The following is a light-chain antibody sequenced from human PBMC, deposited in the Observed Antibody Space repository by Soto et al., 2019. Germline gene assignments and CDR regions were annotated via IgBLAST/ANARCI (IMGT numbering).Light chain of an antibody. V-gene: IGKV3-20*01. Sequence: EIVLTQSPGTLSLSPGERATLSCRASQNVGSRYLAWYQQKPGHAPRLLIYGTSNRATGIPDRFSGSGSGTDFSLTISSLEPGDLAVYYCQQYGSSPRTFGQGTKVEIK. J-gene: IGKJ1*01. CDR1: QNVGSRY. CDR2: GTS. CDR3: QQYGSSPRT.